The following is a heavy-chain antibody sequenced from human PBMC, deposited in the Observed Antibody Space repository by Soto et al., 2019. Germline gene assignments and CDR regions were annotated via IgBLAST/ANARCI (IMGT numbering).Heavy chain of an antibody. J-gene: IGHJ6*01. D-gene: IGHD2-15*01. CDR2: ISYDGSNK. CDR1: GFNFSSYA. Sequence: PWGSLRFSCAASGFNFSSYAMHWLGQAPGNALEWVAVISYDGSNKYYADSVKGRFTISRDNSKNTLYLQMNSLRAEDTAVYYCARDDLVVVAAFWGTYGMDVWGQGTPFTVSS. CDR3: ARDDLVVVAAFWGTYGMDV. V-gene: IGHV3-30-3*01.